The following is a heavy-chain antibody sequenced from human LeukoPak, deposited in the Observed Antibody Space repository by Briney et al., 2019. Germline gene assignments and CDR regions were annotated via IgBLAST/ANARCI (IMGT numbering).Heavy chain of an antibody. J-gene: IGHJ3*02. Sequence: ASVKVSCMASVYTFTSYGISWVRQAPGQGRECMGWIIVYNGNTNYAQKPQGRVTMTPETSTSTAYMELRRPRPEDTRVYYCASGDAIPIFGVATHDAFDIWGPGTMVTVSS. CDR1: VYTFTSYG. D-gene: IGHD3-3*01. CDR3: ASGDAIPIFGVATHDAFDI. V-gene: IGHV1-18*01. CDR2: IIVYNGNT.